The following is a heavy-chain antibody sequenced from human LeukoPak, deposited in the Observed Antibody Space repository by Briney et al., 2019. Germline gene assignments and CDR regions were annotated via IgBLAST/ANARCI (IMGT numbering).Heavy chain of an antibody. CDR1: GYSISGGYH. CDR3: ARAYDS. Sequence: PSETLSLTCTVSGYSISGGYHWGWIRQPPGKGLEWIGNIYHSGSPYYNLSLKSRVSISVDTSKNQFSLKLTSVTAADTAVYYCARAYDSWGQGTLVTVSS. CDR2: IYHSGSP. V-gene: IGHV4-38-2*02. J-gene: IGHJ4*02. D-gene: IGHD3-16*01.